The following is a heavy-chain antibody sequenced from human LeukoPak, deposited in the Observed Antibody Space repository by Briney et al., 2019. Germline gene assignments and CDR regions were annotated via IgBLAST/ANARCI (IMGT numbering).Heavy chain of an antibody. V-gene: IGHV1-46*01. Sequence: AAVKVSCKASGFTFSNYHVHWVRQSPGQGLEWMGKISPTGDSTTYAQNFQGRVTMTRGTSTSTVYMDLNSLISEDTAVYYCVKAEVDQSFGLWGQGALVTVSS. CDR1: GFTFSNYH. J-gene: IGHJ4*01. CDR3: VKAEVDQSFGL. CDR2: ISPTGDST. D-gene: IGHD5-12*01.